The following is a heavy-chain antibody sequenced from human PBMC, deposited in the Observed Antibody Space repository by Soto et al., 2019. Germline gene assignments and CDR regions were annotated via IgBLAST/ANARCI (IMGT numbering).Heavy chain of an antibody. D-gene: IGHD1-1*01. Sequence: GGSLRLSCAASGFTFSNAWMSWVRQAPGKGLEWVGRIKSKTDGGTTDYAAPVKGRFTISRDDSKNTLYLQMNSLKTEDTAVYYCTTGLTGSFYYYYMDVWGKGTTVTVSS. J-gene: IGHJ6*03. CDR2: IKSKTDGGTT. CDR1: GFTFSNAW. CDR3: TTGLTGSFYYYYMDV. V-gene: IGHV3-15*01.